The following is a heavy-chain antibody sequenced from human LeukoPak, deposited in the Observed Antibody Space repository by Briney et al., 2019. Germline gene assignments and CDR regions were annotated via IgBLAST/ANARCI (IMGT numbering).Heavy chain of an antibody. J-gene: IGHJ4*02. V-gene: IGHV3-33*06. CDR2: IWYDGGNK. Sequence: GGSLRLSCAASGFTFSSYSMNWVRQAPDKGLEWVAVIWYDGGNKYYGDSVKGRFTISKDNSKNTLFLQMNNLRAEDTAVYYCAKDWMLTRGGPENHFDYWGPGTLVIVSS. CDR3: AKDWMLTRGGPENHFDY. D-gene: IGHD2-2*03. CDR1: GFTFSSYS.